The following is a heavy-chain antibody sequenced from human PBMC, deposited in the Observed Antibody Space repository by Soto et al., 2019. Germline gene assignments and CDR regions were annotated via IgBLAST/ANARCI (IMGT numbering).Heavy chain of an antibody. D-gene: IGHD1-26*01. J-gene: IGHJ6*02. CDR1: GGSFSSYY. V-gene: IGHV4-34*01. Sequence: QVQLQQWGAGLLKPSETLSLTCAVYGGSFSSYYWSWIRQPPGTGLEWIGRINHSGSTNYNPSLKSRVTISVDTSKNQFSLKLSSVTAADTAVYYCARIRIVGATMPKRGDGMDVWGQGTTVTVSS. CDR3: ARIRIVGATMPKRGDGMDV. CDR2: INHSGST.